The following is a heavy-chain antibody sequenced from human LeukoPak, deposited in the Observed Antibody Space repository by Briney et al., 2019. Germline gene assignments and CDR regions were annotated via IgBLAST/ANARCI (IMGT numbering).Heavy chain of an antibody. CDR1: GHTFTTYD. V-gene: IGHV1-8*01. CDR2: INPNNGNT. Sequence: PGASVKVSCKTSGHTFTTYDINWVRQASGQGPEWMGWINPNNGNTGYAQKFQGRVTMTRDTSINTAYMELSSLRSDDTAVYYCVRVFTYGSPFDPWGQGTLVIVSS. J-gene: IGHJ5*02. D-gene: IGHD4-17*01. CDR3: VRVFTYGSPFDP.